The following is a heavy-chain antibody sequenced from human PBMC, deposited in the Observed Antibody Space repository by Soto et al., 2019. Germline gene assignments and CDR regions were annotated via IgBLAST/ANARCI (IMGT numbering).Heavy chain of an antibody. CDR1: GGSFSGYY. D-gene: IGHD2-21*02. CDR2: INHSGST. V-gene: IGHV4-34*01. J-gene: IGHJ4*02. CDR3: ARGDSIVVVTAINRPFDY. Sequence: SETLSLTCAVYGGSFSGYYWSWIRQPPGKGLEWIGEINHSGSTNYNPSLKSRVTISVDTSKNQFSLKLSSVTAADTAVYYCARGDSIVVVTAINRPFDYWGQGTLVTVSS.